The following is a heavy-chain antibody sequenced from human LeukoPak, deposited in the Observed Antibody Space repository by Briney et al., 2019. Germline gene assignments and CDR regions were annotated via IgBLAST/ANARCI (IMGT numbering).Heavy chain of an antibody. J-gene: IGHJ4*02. CDR2: IYYSVTT. CDR1: GASISIISYY. D-gene: IGHD1-26*01. CDR3: ARQLGGATNGY. Sequence: SETLSLTCTVSGASISIISYYWGCILHPPGKGREWIASIYYSVTTYYNPSLKSRFTLSVDTSKNQFSLKLSSVTAADTAVYYCARQLGGATNGYWGQGTLVTVSS. V-gene: IGHV4-39*01.